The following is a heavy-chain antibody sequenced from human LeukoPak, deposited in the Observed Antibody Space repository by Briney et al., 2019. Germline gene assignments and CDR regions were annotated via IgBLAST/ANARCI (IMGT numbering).Heavy chain of an antibody. D-gene: IGHD6-13*01. CDR1: GYSISSGYD. J-gene: IGHJ4*02. CDR2: IYHSGSR. CDR3: ARLAAAGTFYFDY. Sequence: SETLSLTCAVSGYSISSGYDWGWSRQPAGQGVEGIGSIYHSGSRYYNPYLKSRVTISIDKCKNNLYLKLSSVTAADTAVYYCARLAAAGTFYFDYWGQGTLVTVSS. V-gene: IGHV4-38-2*01.